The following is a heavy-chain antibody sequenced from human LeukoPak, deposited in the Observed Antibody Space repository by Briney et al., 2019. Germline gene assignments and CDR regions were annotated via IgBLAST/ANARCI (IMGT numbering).Heavy chain of an antibody. V-gene: IGHV1-24*01. CDR1: GYTLTELS. J-gene: IGHJ4*02. Sequence: ASVKVSCKVSGYTLTELSMHWVPQAPGKGLEWMGGFDPEDGETIYAQKFQGRVTMTEDTSTDTAYMELSSLGSEDTAVYYCATILGSYYYGSGRGYFDYWGQGTLVTVSS. D-gene: IGHD3-10*01. CDR2: FDPEDGET. CDR3: ATILGSYYYGSGRGYFDY.